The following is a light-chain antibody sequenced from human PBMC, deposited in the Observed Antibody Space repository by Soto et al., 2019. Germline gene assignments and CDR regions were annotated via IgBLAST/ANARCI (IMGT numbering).Light chain of an antibody. CDR3: QQSYSTPLT. J-gene: IGKJ4*01. CDR1: QSISSH. CDR2: AAS. Sequence: DIQMTQSPSSLSASVGDRVTVTCRASQSISSHLNWYQEKPGKAPELLIYAASILQSGVPSRFSGSGSGTDFTFTIGSLQPEDFATYYCQQSYSTPLTFGGGTTGDIK. V-gene: IGKV1-39*01.